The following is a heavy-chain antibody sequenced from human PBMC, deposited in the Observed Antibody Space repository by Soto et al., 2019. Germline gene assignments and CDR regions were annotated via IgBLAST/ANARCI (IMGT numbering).Heavy chain of an antibody. J-gene: IGHJ5*02. D-gene: IGHD1-7*01. CDR1: GGSISSGGYY. CDR2: IYYSGST. Sequence: PSETLSLTCTVSGGSISSGGYYWSWIRQHPGKGLEWIGYIYYSGSTYYNPSLKSRVTISVDKSKNQFSLKMRSVTAADTAVYYCASKLGARFDPWGQGTLVTVSS. V-gene: IGHV4-31*03. CDR3: ASKLGARFDP.